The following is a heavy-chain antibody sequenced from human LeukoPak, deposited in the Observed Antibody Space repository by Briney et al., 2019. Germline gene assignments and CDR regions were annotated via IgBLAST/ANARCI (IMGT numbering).Heavy chain of an antibody. V-gene: IGHV1-69*13. CDR2: IIPIFGTA. CDR3: ARTYCSGGSCYSGLLYYFDY. D-gene: IGHD2-15*01. Sequence: SVKVSCKASGYTFTSYGISWVRQAPGQGLEWMGGIIPIFGTANYAQKFQGRVTITADESTSTAYMELSSLRSEDTAVYYCARTYCSGGSCYSGLLYYFDYWGQGTLVTVSS. CDR1: GYTFTSYG. J-gene: IGHJ4*02.